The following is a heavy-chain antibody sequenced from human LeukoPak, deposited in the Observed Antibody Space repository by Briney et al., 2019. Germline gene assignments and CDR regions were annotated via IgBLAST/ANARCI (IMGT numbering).Heavy chain of an antibody. CDR3: ASTHGKRGYSSTFPFDY. Sequence: PSETLSLTCTVSGDSISSGSYYWSWIRQPAGEGLEWIGRIYSSGRTHYSPSLKSRVTISVDTFKNQFSLKLSSVTAADTAVYYCASTHGKRGYSSTFPFDYWGQGTLVTVSS. J-gene: IGHJ4*02. CDR2: IYSSGRT. D-gene: IGHD5-18*01. CDR1: GDSISSGSYY. V-gene: IGHV4-61*02.